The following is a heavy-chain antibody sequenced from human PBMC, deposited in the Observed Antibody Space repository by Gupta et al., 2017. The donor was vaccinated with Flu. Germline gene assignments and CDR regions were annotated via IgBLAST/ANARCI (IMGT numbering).Heavy chain of an antibody. CDR2: INPNSGGT. V-gene: IGHV1-2*02. CDR1: GYNFTGYS. Sequence: VQLVQSGAEVTKPGVSVKVACKASGYNFTGYSMHLVRQAPGQGLDWMGWINPNSGGTNYAQKFQGRVTMTRDTSISTAYMELSRLRSDDTAVYFLAREISLTDKDFGYWGQVTLVTVSS. D-gene: IGHD2-15*01. J-gene: IGHJ4*02. CDR3: AREISLTDKDFGY.